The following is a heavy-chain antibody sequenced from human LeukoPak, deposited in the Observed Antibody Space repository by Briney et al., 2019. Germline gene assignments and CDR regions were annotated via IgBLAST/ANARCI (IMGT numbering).Heavy chain of an antibody. Sequence: GGSLRLSCAASGFTFSSYAMHWVRQAPGKGLEWVAVISYDGSNKYYADSVKGRFTISRDNSKNTLYLQMNSLRAEDTAAYYCARPTYYYDSSGYSFHYWGQGTLVTVSS. CDR1: GFTFSSYA. CDR3: ARPTYYYDSSGYSFHY. J-gene: IGHJ4*02. D-gene: IGHD3-22*01. V-gene: IGHV3-30-3*01. CDR2: ISYDGSNK.